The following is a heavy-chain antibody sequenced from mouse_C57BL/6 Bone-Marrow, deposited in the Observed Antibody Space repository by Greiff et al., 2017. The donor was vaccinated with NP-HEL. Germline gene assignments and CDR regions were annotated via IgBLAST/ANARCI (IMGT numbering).Heavy chain of an antibody. D-gene: IGHD1-1*01. J-gene: IGHJ1*03. CDR3: AREVYTTVVEYFDV. V-gene: IGHV1-54*01. CDR2: INPGSGGT. CDR1: GYAFTNYL. Sequence: QVQLQQSGAELVRPGPSVKVSCKASGYAFTNYLIEWVKQRPGQGLEWIGVINPGSGGTNYNEKFKGKATLTADKSSSTAYMQLSSLTSEDSAVYFCAREVYTTVVEYFDVWGTGTTVTVSS.